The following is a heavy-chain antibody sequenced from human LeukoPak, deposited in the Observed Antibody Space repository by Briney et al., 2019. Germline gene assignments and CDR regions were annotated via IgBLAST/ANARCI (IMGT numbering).Heavy chain of an antibody. CDR1: GFTFSSYS. J-gene: IGHJ4*02. CDR3: ARGYYYGSGSYYPPYYFDY. CDR2: ISSSSSYI. Sequence: GGSLRLSCAASGFTFSSYSMNWVRQAPGKGLEWVSSISSSSSYIYYADSVKGRFTISRDNAKNSLYLQMNSLRAEDTAVYYCARGYYYGSGSYYPPYYFDYWGQGTLATVSS. D-gene: IGHD3-10*01. V-gene: IGHV3-21*01.